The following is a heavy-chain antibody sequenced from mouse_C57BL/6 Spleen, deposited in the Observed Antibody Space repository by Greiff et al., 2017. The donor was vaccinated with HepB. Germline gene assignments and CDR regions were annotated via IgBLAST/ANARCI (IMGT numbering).Heavy chain of an antibody. Sequence: QVQLQQSGPELVKPGASVKISCKASGYSFTSYYIHWVKQRPGQGLAWIGWIYPGSGNTKYNEKFKGKATLTADTSSSTAYMQLSSLTSEDSAVYYCADRNYWGQGTTLTVSS. V-gene: IGHV1-66*01. J-gene: IGHJ2*01. CDR2: IYPGSGNT. CDR3: ADRNY. CDR1: GYSFTSYY.